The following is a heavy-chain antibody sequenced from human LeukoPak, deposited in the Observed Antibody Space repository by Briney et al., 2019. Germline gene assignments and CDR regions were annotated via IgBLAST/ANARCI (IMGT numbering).Heavy chain of an antibody. D-gene: IGHD2-2*01. Sequence: VASVKVSCKASGYTFTGYDMHWVRQAPGQGLEWMGWINPNSGGTNYAQKFQGRVTMTRDTSISTAYMELRRLRSDDTAVYYCARRLGYCRHTSCYVEEAFDIWGQGTMVTVSS. CDR2: INPNSGGT. CDR3: ARRLGYCRHTSCYVEEAFDI. V-gene: IGHV1-2*02. J-gene: IGHJ3*02. CDR1: GYTFTGYD.